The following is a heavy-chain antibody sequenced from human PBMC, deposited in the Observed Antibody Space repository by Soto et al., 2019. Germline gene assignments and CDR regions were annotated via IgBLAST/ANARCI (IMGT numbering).Heavy chain of an antibody. CDR2: INSDGSTT. V-gene: IGHV3-74*01. D-gene: IGHD3-10*01. CDR1: GFTFTNYW. Sequence: EVQLVESGGGLVQPGGSLRLSCAASGFTFTNYWMHWVRQAPGKGLVWVSRINSDGSTTNYADSVKGRFTISRDNAKNTLSLQMNSLRVEDTAVYYCAAWTTAHDSAIDFWGQGTLVTVSS. J-gene: IGHJ4*02. CDR3: AAWTTAHDSAIDF.